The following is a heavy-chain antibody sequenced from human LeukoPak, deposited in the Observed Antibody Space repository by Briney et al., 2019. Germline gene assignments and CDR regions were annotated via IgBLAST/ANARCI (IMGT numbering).Heavy chain of an antibody. V-gene: IGHV3-48*01. CDR3: ARKFISGSWCFDL. Sequence: PGGSLRLSCAASGFTFSSYSMNWVRQAPGKGLEWVSYISSSSSTIYYADSVKGRFTISRDNAKNSLYLQMNSLRAEDTAVYYCARKFISGSWCFDLWGRGTLVTVSS. CDR1: GFTFSSYS. D-gene: IGHD6-19*01. J-gene: IGHJ2*01. CDR2: ISSSSSTI.